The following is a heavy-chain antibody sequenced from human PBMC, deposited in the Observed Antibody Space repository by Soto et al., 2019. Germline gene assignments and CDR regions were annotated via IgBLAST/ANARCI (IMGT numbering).Heavy chain of an antibody. Sequence: PSETLSLTCAVYGGSFSGYYWSWIRQPPGKGLEWIGEINHSGSTNYNPSLKSRVTISVDTSKNQFSLKLSSVTAADTAVYYCARLPGYSYPLDYWGQGTLVTVSS. CDR3: ARLPGYSYPLDY. J-gene: IGHJ4*02. D-gene: IGHD5-18*01. V-gene: IGHV4-34*01. CDR2: INHSGST. CDR1: GGSFSGYY.